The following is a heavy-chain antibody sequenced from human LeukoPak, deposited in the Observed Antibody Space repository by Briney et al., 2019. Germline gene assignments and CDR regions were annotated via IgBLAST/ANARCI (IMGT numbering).Heavy chain of an antibody. Sequence: GGSLRLSCAASGFTFSSDWMGWVRQAPGKGLEWVANIKEDGSDKYYVDSVKGRLTISRDNAKNSLYLQMNGLRAEDTAVYYCAREKGIRTDDYWGQGTLVTVSS. CDR1: GFTFSSDW. V-gene: IGHV3-7*01. CDR2: IKEDGSDK. CDR3: AREKGIRTDDY. J-gene: IGHJ4*02. D-gene: IGHD1-14*01.